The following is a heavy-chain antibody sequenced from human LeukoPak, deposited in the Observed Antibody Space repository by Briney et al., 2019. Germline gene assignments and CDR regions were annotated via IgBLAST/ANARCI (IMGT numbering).Heavy chain of an antibody. CDR3: ARNSGSSTNAFDI. D-gene: IGHD1-26*01. CDR1: GYTFTSYD. V-gene: IGHV1-8*03. CDR2: MNPNSGNT. J-gene: IGHJ3*02. Sequence: ASVKVSCKASGYTFTSYDINWVQQATGQGLKWMGWMNPNSGNTGYAQKFQGRVTITRNTSISTAYMELSSLRSEDTAVYYCARNSGSSTNAFDIWGQGTMVTVSS.